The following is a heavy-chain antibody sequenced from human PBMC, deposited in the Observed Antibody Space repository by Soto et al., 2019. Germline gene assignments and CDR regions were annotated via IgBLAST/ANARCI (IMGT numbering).Heavy chain of an antibody. D-gene: IGHD2-8*01. CDR3: ASQYCSNGVCYTAPRDWFDP. V-gene: IGHV4-59*05. CDR2: IYYSGTT. Sequence: SETLSLTCTVSGGSISSYYWSWIRQPPGKGLEWIGSIYYSGTTYYNPSLKSRVTISVDTSKNQFSLKLSSVTAADTAVYYCASQYCSNGVCYTAPRDWFDPWGQGTLVTVSS. CDR1: GGSISSYY. J-gene: IGHJ5*02.